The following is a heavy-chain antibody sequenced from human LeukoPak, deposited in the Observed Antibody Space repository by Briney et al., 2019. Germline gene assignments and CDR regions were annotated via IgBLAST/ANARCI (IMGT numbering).Heavy chain of an antibody. V-gene: IGHV3-7*04. CDR1: GFTFSTYW. J-gene: IGHJ4*02. CDR3: ARDFSYSDY. CDR2: IKQDGSEK. D-gene: IGHD2/OR15-2a*01. Sequence: GGSLRLSCAASGFTFSTYWMTWVRQAPGKGLEWVANIKQDGSEKYYVDSVKGRFTISRDNAKNSLYLQMNSLRAEDTAVYYCARDFSYSDYWGQGTLVTVSA.